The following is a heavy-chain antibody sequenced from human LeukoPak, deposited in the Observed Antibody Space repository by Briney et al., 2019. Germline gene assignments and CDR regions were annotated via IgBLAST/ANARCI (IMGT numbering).Heavy chain of an antibody. J-gene: IGHJ3*02. D-gene: IGHD3-22*01. CDR2: INTDGSST. V-gene: IGHV3-74*01. CDR1: GFTFSSYW. Sequence: PGGSLRLSCAASGFTFSSYWMHWVRQAPGKGLVWVSRINTDGSSTSYADSVKGRFTISRDNAKNTLYLQMNSLRAEDTAVYYCATYYYDSSGYSYDAFDIWGQGTMVTVSS. CDR3: ATYYYDSSGYSYDAFDI.